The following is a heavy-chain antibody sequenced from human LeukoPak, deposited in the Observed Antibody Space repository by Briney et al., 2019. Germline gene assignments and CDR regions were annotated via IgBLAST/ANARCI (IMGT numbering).Heavy chain of an antibody. Sequence: GGSLRLSCAASGFTFSSYSMNWVRQAPGKGLEWVSSISSSSSYMYYADSVKGRFTISRDNAKNSLYLQMNSLRAEDTAVYYCARDKRSTMIVVVTPFDPWGQGTLVTVSS. J-gene: IGHJ5*02. CDR1: GFTFSSYS. CDR2: ISSSSSYM. V-gene: IGHV3-21*01. CDR3: ARDKRSTMIVVVTPFDP. D-gene: IGHD3-22*01.